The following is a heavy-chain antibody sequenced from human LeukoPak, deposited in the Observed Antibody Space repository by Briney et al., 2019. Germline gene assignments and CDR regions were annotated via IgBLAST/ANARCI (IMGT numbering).Heavy chain of an antibody. D-gene: IGHD3-16*01. Sequence: PGGSLRLSCAASGFTVSSNYMSWVRQAPGKGLEWVSVIYSDGSTYYADSVKGRFTISRDNPKNTLYLQMNSLRPDDTAIYYCAKDLGGEHGFEYWGQGALVTVSS. CDR1: GFTVSSNY. CDR3: AKDLGGEHGFEY. CDR2: IYSDGST. V-gene: IGHV3-53*05. J-gene: IGHJ4*02.